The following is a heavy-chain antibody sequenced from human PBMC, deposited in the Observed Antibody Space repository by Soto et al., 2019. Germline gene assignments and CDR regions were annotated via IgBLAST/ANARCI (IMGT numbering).Heavy chain of an antibody. Sequence: QVQLVESGGGVVQPGRSLRLSCAASGFTFSSYGMHWVRQAPGKGLEWVAVISYDGSNKYYADSVKGRFTISRDNSKNTLYLQMNSLRAEDTAVYYCAKSLEGLAPGGQWLADPFDYWGQGTLVTVSS. CDR2: ISYDGSNK. D-gene: IGHD6-19*01. CDR3: AKSLEGLAPGGQWLADPFDY. V-gene: IGHV3-30*18. CDR1: GFTFSSYG. J-gene: IGHJ4*02.